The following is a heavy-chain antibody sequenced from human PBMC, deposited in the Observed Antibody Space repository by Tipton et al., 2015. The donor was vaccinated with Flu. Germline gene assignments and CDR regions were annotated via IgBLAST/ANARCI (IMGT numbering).Heavy chain of an antibody. D-gene: IGHD4-11*01. V-gene: IGHV4-39*07. Sequence: LRLSCTVSGGSLRSSSDYWGWIRQPPGKGLEWIGNIHRTGTTYLNPSLKSRVTILVDRFKNQFSLRLSSVTAADTAVYYCARRDYSNYVSEPKNWFDPWGQGTLVIVSS. CDR1: GGSLRSSSDY. CDR3: ARRDYSNYVSEPKNWFDP. J-gene: IGHJ5*02. CDR2: IHRTGTT.